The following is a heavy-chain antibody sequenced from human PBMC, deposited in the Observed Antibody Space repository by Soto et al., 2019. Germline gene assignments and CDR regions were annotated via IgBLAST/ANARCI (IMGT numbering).Heavy chain of an antibody. CDR1: GVTFSNYA. J-gene: IGHJ4*02. CDR2: LNGSGGST. Sequence: EVRLLESGGGLVQPGGSLRLSCAASGVTFSNYAMTWVRQAPGKGLEWVSGLNGSGGSTSSADSVKGRFAISRDNPKNTLYVQRNSLRDGDTAVYYCARGFSAGKGSPPDYWGQGTLVTVSS. D-gene: IGHD3-10*01. V-gene: IGHV3-23*01. CDR3: ARGFSAGKGSPPDY.